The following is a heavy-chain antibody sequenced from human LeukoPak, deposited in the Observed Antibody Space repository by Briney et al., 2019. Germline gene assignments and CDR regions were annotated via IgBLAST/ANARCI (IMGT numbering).Heavy chain of an antibody. Sequence: GGSLRLSCAASGFTVSSNYMSWVRQAPGKGLEWVSVIYSGGSTYYADSVKGRFTISRDNSKNTLYPQMNSLRAEDTAVYYCARDVTGWFDPWGQGTLVTVSS. CDR1: GFTVSSNY. CDR2: IYSGGST. J-gene: IGHJ5*02. CDR3: ARDVTGWFDP. V-gene: IGHV3-53*01. D-gene: IGHD1-14*01.